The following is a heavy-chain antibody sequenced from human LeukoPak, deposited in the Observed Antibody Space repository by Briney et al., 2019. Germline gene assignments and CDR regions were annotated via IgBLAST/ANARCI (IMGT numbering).Heavy chain of an antibody. J-gene: IGHJ6*03. D-gene: IGHD1-14*01. CDR2: ISYDGSNK. V-gene: IGHV3-30*01. CDR1: GFTFSSYA. Sequence: PGGSLRLSCAASGFTFSSYAMHWVRQAPGKGLEWVAVISYDGSNKYYADSVKGRFTISRDNSKNTLYLQMNSLRAEDTAVYYCARYHRSGGPYYYYMDVWGKGTTVTVSS. CDR3: ARYHRSGGPYYYYMDV.